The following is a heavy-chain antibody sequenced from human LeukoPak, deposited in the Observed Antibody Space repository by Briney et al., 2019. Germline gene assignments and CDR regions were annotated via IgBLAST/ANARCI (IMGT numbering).Heavy chain of an antibody. D-gene: IGHD5-18*01. V-gene: IGHV3-30-3*01. CDR3: VRSTAVLPFDY. Sequence: GGSLRLSCAASKFSFSDYAMHWVRQAPGKGLEWVAIISYDGSNEHYADSVKGRFTISRDNSKNTLYQQMNSLRAEDTAVYYCVRSTAVLPFDYWGRGIPVTVSS. CDR2: ISYDGSNE. J-gene: IGHJ4*02. CDR1: KFSFSDYA.